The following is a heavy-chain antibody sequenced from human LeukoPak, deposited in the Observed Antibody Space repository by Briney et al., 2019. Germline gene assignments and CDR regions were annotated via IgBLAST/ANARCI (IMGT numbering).Heavy chain of an antibody. D-gene: IGHD1-7*01. V-gene: IGHV3-23*01. CDR1: GFTLSTHA. CDR3: ASPVVDNWNLPAFDI. CDR2: ISGSGSST. Sequence: GGSLRLSCAASGFTLSTHAMSWVRQAPGKGLESVSTISGSGSSTYYADSVKGRFTISRDNSKNTLYLQMNSLRAEDTAVYYCASPVVDNWNLPAFDIWGQGTMVTVSS. J-gene: IGHJ3*02.